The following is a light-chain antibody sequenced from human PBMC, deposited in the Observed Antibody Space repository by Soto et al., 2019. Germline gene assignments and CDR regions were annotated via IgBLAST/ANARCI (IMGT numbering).Light chain of an antibody. Sequence: DIPMAHTPSSPSASVGDGDTVSCRASQNIGTYLNWYQQKTGKDPNVLISDASSLQSGVPSRFSGSGSGTSFTLTISSLHPEDHATYYCQQSYNTPLTFGGGTKVDI. CDR3: QQSYNTPLT. CDR2: DAS. V-gene: IGKV1-39*01. CDR1: QNIGTY. J-gene: IGKJ4*01.